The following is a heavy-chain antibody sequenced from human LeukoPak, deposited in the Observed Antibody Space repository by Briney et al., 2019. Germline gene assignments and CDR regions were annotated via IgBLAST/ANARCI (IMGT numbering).Heavy chain of an antibody. V-gene: IGHV1-69*05. CDR1: GGTFNTYA. J-gene: IGHJ5*02. CDR2: IIPIFGTA. Sequence: SVKVSCKASGGTFNTYAISWVRQAPGQGLEWMGGIIPIFGTANYAQKFQGRVTITTDKSTSTAYMELSSLRSEDTAVCYCARSPVAGYNWFDPWGQGTLVTVSS. D-gene: IGHD6-19*01. CDR3: ARSPVAGYNWFDP.